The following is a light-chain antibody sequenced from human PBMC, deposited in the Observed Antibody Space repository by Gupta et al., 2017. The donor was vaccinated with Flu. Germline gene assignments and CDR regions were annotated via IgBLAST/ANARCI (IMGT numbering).Light chain of an antibody. V-gene: IGKV1-5*03. CDR1: QYFTTR. CDR3: QQDHISPWT. CDR2: TAS. J-gene: IGKJ1*01. Sequence: DIHLTQSPSTLSASVGDRVTITCRASQYFTTRLAWYQQKPGEAPKFLIYTASSLESGVPSRFSGSGSGTEFTLTINSLQPDDFATYYCQQDHISPWTFGQGTKVEIK.